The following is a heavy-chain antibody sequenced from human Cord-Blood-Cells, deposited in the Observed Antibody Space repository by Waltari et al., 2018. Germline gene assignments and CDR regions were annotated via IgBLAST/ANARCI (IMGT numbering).Heavy chain of an antibody. Sequence: QITLKETGPTLGKPTQTLTLTCTFSGIPLSTSGVGVGWSRQPPGKALGWLAIIYWHDEKRYSPSLDSRIPITTDTAQNQVFLTLTNIEPLHTATYYCAHRPGGSYYGAGYFQHWGQGTLVTVSS. V-gene: IGHV2-5*01. CDR1: GIPLSTSGVG. D-gene: IGHD1-26*01. J-gene: IGHJ1*01. CDR3: AHRPGGSYYGAGYFQH. CDR2: IYWHDEK.